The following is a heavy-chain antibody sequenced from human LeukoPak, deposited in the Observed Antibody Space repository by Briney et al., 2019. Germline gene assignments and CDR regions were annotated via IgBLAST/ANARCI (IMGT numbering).Heavy chain of an antibody. J-gene: IGHJ4*02. Sequence: GESLKISCKGSGYSFTSYWIGWVRQMPGKGLEWMGIIYPGDSDTRYSPSFQGQVTISADKSINTAYLQWSSLKALDTAIYYCARRGPNSSSWYVFDYWGQGTLVTVSS. CDR2: IYPGDSDT. V-gene: IGHV5-51*01. CDR3: ARRGPNSSSWYVFDY. D-gene: IGHD6-13*01. CDR1: GYSFTSYW.